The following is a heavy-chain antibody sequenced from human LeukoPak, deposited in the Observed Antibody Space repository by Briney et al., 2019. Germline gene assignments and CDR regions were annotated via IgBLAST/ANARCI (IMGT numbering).Heavy chain of an antibody. CDR1: GGSISSGSYY. CDR2: IYTSGST. V-gene: IGHV4-61*02. CDR3: ARGKGYCSGGSCYRLGWFDP. Sequence: SQTLSLTCTVSGGSISSGSYYWSWIRQPAGKGLEWIGRIYTSGSTNYNPSLKSRVIISVDTSKNLFSLKLSSVTAADTAVYYCARGKGYCSGGSCYRLGWFDPWGQGTLVTVSS. J-gene: IGHJ5*02. D-gene: IGHD2-15*01.